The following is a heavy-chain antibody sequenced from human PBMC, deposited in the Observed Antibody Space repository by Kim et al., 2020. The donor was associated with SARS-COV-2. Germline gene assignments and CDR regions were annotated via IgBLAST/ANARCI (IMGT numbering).Heavy chain of an antibody. CDR3: ARDKGEYYSLLKIDY. J-gene: IGHJ4*02. Sequence: ASVKVSCKASGYTFTSYGISWVRQAPGQGLEWMGWISAYNGNTNYAQKLQGRVTMTTDTSTSTAYMELRSLRSDDTAVYYCARDKGEYYSLLKIDYWGQGTLVTVSS. D-gene: IGHD2-21*01. V-gene: IGHV1-18*01. CDR1: GYTFTSYG. CDR2: ISAYNGNT.